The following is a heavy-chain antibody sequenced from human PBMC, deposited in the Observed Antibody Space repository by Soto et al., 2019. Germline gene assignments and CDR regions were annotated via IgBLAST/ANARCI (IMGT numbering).Heavy chain of an antibody. CDR1: EVAMSHFY. V-gene: IGHV4-59*08. CDR2: ASYSGST. J-gene: IGHJ4*02. CDR3: ARATYDSSTYYLDY. D-gene: IGHD3-22*01. Sequence: QVQLQESGPGLVKPSETLSLTCTVSEVAMSHFYWSWIRQTPGKGLEWLGYASYSGSTNYNPSLKNRVTISVDPSNNQFALRLTSVTAPDTAIYYCARATYDSSTYYLDYWGQGTLVTVSS.